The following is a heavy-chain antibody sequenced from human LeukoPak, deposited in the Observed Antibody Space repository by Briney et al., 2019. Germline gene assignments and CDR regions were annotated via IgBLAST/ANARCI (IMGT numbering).Heavy chain of an antibody. CDR1: GFTFDDYA. CDR3: AKEDCSGGSCYFWFDP. J-gene: IGHJ5*02. CDR2: ISWNSGSI. D-gene: IGHD2-15*01. V-gene: IGHV3-9*01. Sequence: SGGSLRLSCAASGFTFDDYAMHWVRQAPGKGLEWVSGISWNSGSIGYADSVKGRFTISRDNAKNSLYLQMNSLRAEDTALYYCAKEDCSGGSCYFWFDPGAREPWSPSPQ.